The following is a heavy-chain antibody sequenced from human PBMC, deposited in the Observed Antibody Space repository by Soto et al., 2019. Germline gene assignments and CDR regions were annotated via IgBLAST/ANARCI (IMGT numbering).Heavy chain of an antibody. J-gene: IGHJ6*02. V-gene: IGHV4-61*01. CDR2: ISYRGDT. CDR1: GDSVSSRNYH. CDR3: VNYRRAVPHYDMDV. Sequence: QVQLQESGPGLVKPSETLSLTCTVSGDSVSSRNYHWTWIRQPPGKGLEWIGYISYRGDTNYNPSLKSRVTISMDTSKNQFSLKLNSATAADTAAYYCVNYRRAVPHYDMDVWGLGTTVTVSS. D-gene: IGHD1-26*01.